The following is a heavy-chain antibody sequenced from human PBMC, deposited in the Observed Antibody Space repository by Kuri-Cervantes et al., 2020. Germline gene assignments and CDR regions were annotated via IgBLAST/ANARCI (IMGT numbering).Heavy chain of an antibody. V-gene: IGHV3-11*04. CDR2: ISSSGSTI. CDR1: GFTFSDYY. J-gene: IGHJ6*02. D-gene: IGHD1-26*01. CDR3: AKYSGSYDYYYGMDV. Sequence: GGSLRLSCAASGFTFSDYYMSWIRQAPGKGLEWVSYISSSGSTIYYADSVKGRFTISRDNAKNSLYLQMNSLRAEDTAVYYCAKYSGSYDYYYGMDVWGQGTTVTVSS.